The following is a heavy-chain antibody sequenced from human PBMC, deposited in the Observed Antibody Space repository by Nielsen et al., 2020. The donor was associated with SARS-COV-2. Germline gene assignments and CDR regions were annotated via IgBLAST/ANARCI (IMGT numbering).Heavy chain of an antibody. Sequence: SETLSLTCAVYGGSYSGDYWSWIRQPPGKGLEWIGEIYYTGSTNYNPSLKSRVTISVDKSKNQFSLKLSSVTAADTAVYYCARVIRVITFGGVIVRTHYFDYWGQGILVTVSS. CDR1: GGSYSGDY. CDR2: IYYTGST. CDR3: ARVIRVITFGGVIVRTHYFDY. J-gene: IGHJ4*02. D-gene: IGHD3-16*02. V-gene: IGHV4-34*01.